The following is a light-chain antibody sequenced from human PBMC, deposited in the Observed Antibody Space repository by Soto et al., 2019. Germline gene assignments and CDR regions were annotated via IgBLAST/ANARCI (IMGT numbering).Light chain of an antibody. V-gene: IGKV3-15*01. CDR3: QQYNNWPPWT. CDR1: QSVSSN. CDR2: GAS. J-gene: IGKJ1*01. Sequence: EIVMTQSPATLSVSPGERATLSCRASQSVSSNLAWYQQKPGQAPRLLIYGASTRATGIPARFSGSGSGTECTLTIISLQSEDYAVYYCQQYNNWPPWTFGQGTKVEI.